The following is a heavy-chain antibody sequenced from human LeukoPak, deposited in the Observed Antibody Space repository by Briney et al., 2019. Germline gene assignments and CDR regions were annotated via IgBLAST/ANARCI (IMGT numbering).Heavy chain of an antibody. D-gene: IGHD2-8*02. CDR3: ARSTGATGPVDY. CDR1: GYTFSTYW. Sequence: GESLKISCRVSGYTFSTYWIGWVRQMPGKGLEWMGIIYPGGSDTRYSPSFQGQVTMSADKSIATAYLQWSSLKASDTAMYYCARSTGATGPVDYWGQGTLVTVSS. J-gene: IGHJ4*02. V-gene: IGHV5-51*01. CDR2: IYPGGSDT.